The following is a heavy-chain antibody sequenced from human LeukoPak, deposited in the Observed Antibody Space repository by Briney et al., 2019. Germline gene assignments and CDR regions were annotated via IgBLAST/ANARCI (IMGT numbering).Heavy chain of an antibody. CDR2: TWYDGSKE. Sequence: GGSLRLSCAASGFTFRDYAMHWVRQPPGKGLEWVAVTWYDGSKENYADSVKGRFTISRDNSKDTLDLQMFSLRAEDTAVYYCARDVRGGNFDLWGQGTLVTVSS. V-gene: IGHV3-33*01. J-gene: IGHJ5*02. D-gene: IGHD1-26*01. CDR1: GFTFRDYA. CDR3: ARDVRGGNFDL.